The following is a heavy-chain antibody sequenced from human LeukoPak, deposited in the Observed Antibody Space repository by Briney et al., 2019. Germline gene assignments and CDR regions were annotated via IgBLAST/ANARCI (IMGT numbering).Heavy chain of an antibody. V-gene: IGHV1-46*01. CDR1: GYTFTSYY. CDR3: ARVRVGSQNYYDSSGYYHNNAFDI. CDR2: INPSGGST. Sequence: ASVKVSCKASGYTFTSYYMHWVRQAPGQGLEWMGIINPSGGSTSYAQKFQGRVTMTRDTSTSTVYMELSSLRSEDTAVYYCARVRVGSQNYYDSSGYYHNNAFDIWGQGTMVTVSS. D-gene: IGHD3-22*01. J-gene: IGHJ3*02.